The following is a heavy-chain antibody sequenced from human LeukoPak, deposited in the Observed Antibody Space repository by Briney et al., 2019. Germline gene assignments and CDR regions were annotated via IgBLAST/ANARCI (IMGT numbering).Heavy chain of an antibody. V-gene: IGHV5-51*01. CDR3: ARHLSSGYDYNNWFDP. Sequence: GEFLKISCKGSGYSFTSYWMGWVRQMPGRGLEWMGIIYPGDSDTRYSPSFQGQVTISADKSISTAYLQWSSLKASDTAMYYCARHLSSGYDYNNWFDPWGQGTLVTVSS. J-gene: IGHJ5*02. D-gene: IGHD5-12*01. CDR1: GYSFTSYW. CDR2: IYPGDSDT.